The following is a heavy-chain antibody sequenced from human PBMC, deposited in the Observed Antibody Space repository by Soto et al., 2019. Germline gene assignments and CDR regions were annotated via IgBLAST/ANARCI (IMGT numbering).Heavy chain of an antibody. V-gene: IGHV3-23*01. J-gene: IGHJ2*01. CDR3: AKDIISAYYYDSSGYYYWYFDL. Sequence: EVQLLESGGGLVQPGGSLRLSCAASGFTFSSYAMSWVRQAPGKGLEWVSAISGSGGSTYYADSVKGRFTISRDNSKNTLYLQMNSLRAEDTAVYYCAKDIISAYYYDSSGYYYWYFDLWGRGTLVTVSS. D-gene: IGHD3-22*01. CDR1: GFTFSSYA. CDR2: ISGSGGST.